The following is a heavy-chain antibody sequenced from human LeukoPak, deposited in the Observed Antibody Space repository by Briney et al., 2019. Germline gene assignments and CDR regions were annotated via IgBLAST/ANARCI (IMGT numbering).Heavy chain of an antibody. V-gene: IGHV3-11*06. J-gene: IGHJ4*02. Sequence: KSGGSLRLSCAASGFTFSDYYMSWIRQAPGKGLEWVSYISSSSSYTNYADSVKGRFTISRDNSKNSLYLQMNSLRAEDTAVYYCARLRLPVGPFDYWGQGTLVTASS. CDR3: ARLRLPVGPFDY. CDR2: ISSSSSYT. CDR1: GFTFSDYY.